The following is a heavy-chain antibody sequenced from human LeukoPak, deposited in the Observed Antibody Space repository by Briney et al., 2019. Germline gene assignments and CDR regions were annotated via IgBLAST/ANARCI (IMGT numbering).Heavy chain of an antibody. D-gene: IGHD2-15*01. V-gene: IGHV1-69*13. CDR1: GGTFSSYA. CDR2: IIPIFGTA. Sequence: SVNVSCKASGGTFSSYAISWVRQAPGQGLEWMGGIIPIFGTANYAQKFQGRVTITADESTSTAYMELSSLRSEDTAVYYCATGGSGTYYYYGMDVWGQGTTVTVSS. CDR3: ATGGSGTYYYYGMDV. J-gene: IGHJ6*02.